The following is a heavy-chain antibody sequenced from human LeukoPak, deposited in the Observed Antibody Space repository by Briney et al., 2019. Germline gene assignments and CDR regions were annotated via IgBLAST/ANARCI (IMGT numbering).Heavy chain of an antibody. J-gene: IGHJ3*01. CDR3: ARIEWERLGRAFDL. CDR2: IKQDETEK. Sequence: PGGSLRLSCTASGFTFSNFWMGWVRQTPGKGLEWVANIKQDETEKFYLGSVKGRFTISRDNSKNTLYLQMNSLRAEDMAVYYCARIEWERLGRAFDLWGQGTMVTVSS. D-gene: IGHD1-26*01. CDR1: GFTFSNFW. V-gene: IGHV3-7*03.